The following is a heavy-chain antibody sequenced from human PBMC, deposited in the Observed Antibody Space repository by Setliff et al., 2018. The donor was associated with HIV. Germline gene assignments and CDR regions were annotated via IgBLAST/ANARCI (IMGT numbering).Heavy chain of an antibody. CDR3: ASHLGFNFRSLDH. Sequence: AGGSLRLSCAASRFSFSTSWMTWVRQTPGKGLEWIANINQDGNKKYHAGSVKDRFTISRDNSMNTLYLQMNSLTVEDTAVYYCASHLGFNFRSLDHWGQGALVTVSS. CDR2: INQDGNKK. V-gene: IGHV3-7*03. D-gene: IGHD3-3*01. J-gene: IGHJ4*02. CDR1: RFSFSTSW.